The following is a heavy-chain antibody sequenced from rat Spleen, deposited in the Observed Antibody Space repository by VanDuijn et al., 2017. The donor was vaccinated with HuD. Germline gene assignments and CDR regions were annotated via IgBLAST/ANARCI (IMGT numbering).Heavy chain of an antibody. CDR1: GVIFSYYY. Sequence: EVQLVQSGGGLVQPGRSLKLSCEVSGVIFSYYYMAWVRQTPTKGLECVAYIGPGGSNIYYRDSVKGRFTISRDDARSTLYLQMDSLKSADTATYYCTTRTTIALFAYWGQGTLFTVSS. D-gene: IGHD1-2*01. V-gene: IGHV5-27*01. J-gene: IGHJ3*01. CDR3: TTRTTIALFAY. CDR2: IGPGGSNI.